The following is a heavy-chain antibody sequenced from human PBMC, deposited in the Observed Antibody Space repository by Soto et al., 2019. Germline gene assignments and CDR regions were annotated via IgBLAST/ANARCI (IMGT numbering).Heavy chain of an antibody. Sequence: SETLSLTCTVSGGSISSNYWTWIRQPAGKGLEWIGRIYSTRGTNYNPSLNNRVTMSVDTSKKKFYLKLSSVTAADTAVYYCARGAAAGVDYGMDVWGQGTTVTVSS. CDR3: ARGAAAGVDYGMDV. V-gene: IGHV4-4*07. D-gene: IGHD6-13*01. CDR1: GGSISSNY. CDR2: IYSTRGT. J-gene: IGHJ6*02.